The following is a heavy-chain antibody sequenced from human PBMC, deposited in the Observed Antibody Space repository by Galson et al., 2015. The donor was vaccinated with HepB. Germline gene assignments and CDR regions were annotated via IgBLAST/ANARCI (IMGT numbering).Heavy chain of an antibody. V-gene: IGHV3-23*01. CDR2: ISGSGGST. Sequence: SLRLSCAASGFTFSSYAMTWVRQTPGKGLEWVSAISGSGGSTYYADSVKGRFTISRDNSKNTLYLQMNSLRAEDTAVYYCAKVAYSGSYYQAFDIWGQGTMVTVSS. CDR1: GFTFSSYA. D-gene: IGHD1-26*01. J-gene: IGHJ3*02. CDR3: AKVAYSGSYYQAFDI.